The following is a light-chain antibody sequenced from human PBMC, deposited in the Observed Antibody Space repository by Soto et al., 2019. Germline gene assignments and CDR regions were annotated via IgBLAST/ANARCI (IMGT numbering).Light chain of an antibody. J-gene: IGKJ2*01. CDR2: RAS. CDR3: QLYGTAPPVA. V-gene: IGKV3-20*01. CDR1: QSVTSSY. Sequence: VLTQSPGTLSLSPGERATLSCRASQSVTSSYLAWYQQIPGPAPRLLIFRASKRVTAIPDRFSGSGSGTDFTLTNSGLEAEDSAVYNGQLYGTAPPVAFGQGTKRESK.